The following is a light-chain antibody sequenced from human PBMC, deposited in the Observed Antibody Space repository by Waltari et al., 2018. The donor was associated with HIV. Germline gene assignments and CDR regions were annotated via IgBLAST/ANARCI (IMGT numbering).Light chain of an antibody. V-gene: IGKV4-1*01. CDR1: QSLVYTSNSKNY. CDR3: QQYYSTPPT. Sequence: DIDMTQSPDPRAGSLGERAAINCKSSQSLVYTSNSKNYLAWYQQKPGQPLKLLIYWASIRESGVPDRFSGSGSGTDFTLTLSRLLPEAVAVYDCQQYYSTPPTFGQGTKLAI. J-gene: IGKJ2*01. CDR2: WAS.